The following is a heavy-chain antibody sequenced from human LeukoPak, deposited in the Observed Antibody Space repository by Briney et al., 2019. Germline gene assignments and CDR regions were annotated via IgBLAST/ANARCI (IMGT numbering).Heavy chain of an antibody. D-gene: IGHD7-27*01. CDR1: GFTFSSYS. Sequence: PGGSLRLSCAASGFTFSSYSMIWVRQAPGKGLEWVSYISSGSSTRCYGDSVKGRFTISRDNAKNSLYLQMNSLTAEDTALYYCARDPALGKFDYWGQGTLVTVSS. J-gene: IGHJ4*02. CDR2: ISSGSSTR. CDR3: ARDPALGKFDY. V-gene: IGHV3-48*01.